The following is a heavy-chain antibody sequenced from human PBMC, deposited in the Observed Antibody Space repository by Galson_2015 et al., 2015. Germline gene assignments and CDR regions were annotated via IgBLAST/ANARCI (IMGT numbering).Heavy chain of an antibody. J-gene: IGHJ6*02. V-gene: IGHV3-33*01. CDR2: IWFDGGNK. CDR1: GFTFSKYG. CDR3: ARWRRNYGLDV. Sequence: SLRLSCAASGFTFSKYGMHWVRQGPGKGLDWVAVIWFDGGNKHYGDSVKGRFTISRDNSKNSLFLQMDSLRAGDSAVYYCARWRRNYGLDVWGQGTTVSVSS.